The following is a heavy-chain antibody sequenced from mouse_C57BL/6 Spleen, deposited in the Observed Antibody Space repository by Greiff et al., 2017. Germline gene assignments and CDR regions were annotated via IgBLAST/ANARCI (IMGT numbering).Heavy chain of an antibody. CDR3: ARGITTVVGYFDV. Sequence: QVQLKQSGAELVRPGTSVKVSCKASGYAFTNYLIEWVKQRPGQGLEWIGVINPGSGGTNYNEKFKGKATLTADKSSSTAYMQLSSLTSEDSAVYFCARGITTVVGYFDVWGTGTTVTVSS. CDR1: GYAFTNYL. CDR2: INPGSGGT. V-gene: IGHV1-54*01. D-gene: IGHD1-1*01. J-gene: IGHJ1*03.